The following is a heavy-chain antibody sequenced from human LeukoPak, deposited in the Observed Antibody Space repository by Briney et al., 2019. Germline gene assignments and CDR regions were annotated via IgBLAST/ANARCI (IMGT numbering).Heavy chain of an antibody. J-gene: IGHJ4*02. CDR2: ISSSSSYI. CDR1: GYTFSSYS. Sequence: AGSLRLSSAVSGYTFSSYSRNWVRQALGKGLEGVTSISSSSSYIYYADSVKGRFTISRDNAKNSLYLKMNSLRAEDTAVYYCARGYCGGDCFEGLIDYWGQGTLVTVSS. CDR3: ARGYCGGDCFEGLIDY. D-gene: IGHD2-21*01. V-gene: IGHV3-21*01.